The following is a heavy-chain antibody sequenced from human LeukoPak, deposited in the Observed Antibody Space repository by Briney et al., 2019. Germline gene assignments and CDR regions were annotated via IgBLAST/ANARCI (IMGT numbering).Heavy chain of an antibody. CDR2: ISGSGGST. Sequence: PGGSLRLSCAASGFTFSSYAMSWVRQAPGKGLEWVSAISGSGGSTYYADSVKGRFTISRDNSKNTLYLQMNSLRAEDTAVYYCAKDGEYYGSGSNNWFDPWGQGTLVTVSS. D-gene: IGHD3-10*01. CDR1: GFTFSSYA. V-gene: IGHV3-23*01. CDR3: AKDGEYYGSGSNNWFDP. J-gene: IGHJ5*02.